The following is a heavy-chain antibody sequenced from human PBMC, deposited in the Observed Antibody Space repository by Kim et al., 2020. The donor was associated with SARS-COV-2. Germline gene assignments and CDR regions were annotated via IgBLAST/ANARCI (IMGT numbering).Heavy chain of an antibody. V-gene: IGHV1-69*13. CDR2: IIPVFGTV. CDR3: AREWQLVLDN. J-gene: IGHJ4*02. D-gene: IGHD6-6*01. CDR1: GDNFNAYV. Sequence: SVKVSCKASGDNFNAYVLTWVRQAPGQGLEWMGDIIPVFGTVNYAPKFQGRITITADESTNTAFMEFSSLKSDDTAVYYCAREWQLVLDNWGQGSLVTV.